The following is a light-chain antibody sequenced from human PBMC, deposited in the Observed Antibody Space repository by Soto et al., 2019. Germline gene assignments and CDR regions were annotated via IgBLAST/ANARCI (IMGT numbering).Light chain of an antibody. CDR3: QQYNNWPPTWT. J-gene: IGKJ1*01. CDR2: GSA. V-gene: IGKV3-15*01. CDR1: QSVFSS. Sequence: EIVMTQSPATLSVSPGERATLSCRAIQSVFSSLAWYQQRPGQAPRLLIYGSATRATGIPARFSGSGSGTEFTLTISSLQSEDFAVYYCQQYNNWPPTWTFGQGTKVDIK.